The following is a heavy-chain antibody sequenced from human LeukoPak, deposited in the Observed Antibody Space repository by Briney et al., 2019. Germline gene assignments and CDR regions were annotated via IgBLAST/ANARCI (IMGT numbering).Heavy chain of an antibody. V-gene: IGHV3-53*04. J-gene: IGHJ3*02. CDR2: IDSGGST. CDR1: GFTVSSNY. D-gene: IGHD3-22*01. CDR3: AGVGVGYYDSSGDYDAFDI. Sequence: LPGGSLRLSCAASGFTVSSNYMSWVRQAPGKGLGWVSVIDSGGSTYYADSVKGRFTISRHNSKNTLYLQMNSLRAEGTAVYYCAGVGVGYYDSSGDYDAFDIWGQGTMVTVSS.